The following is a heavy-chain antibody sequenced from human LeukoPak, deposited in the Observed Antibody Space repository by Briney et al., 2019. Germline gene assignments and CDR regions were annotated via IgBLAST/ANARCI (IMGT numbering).Heavy chain of an antibody. CDR2: ISVSGNT. CDR3: AKSSINYDILTGYRY. D-gene: IGHD3-9*01. CDR1: GFTLSSYA. J-gene: IGHJ4*02. V-gene: IGHV3-23*01. Sequence: TGGSLRLSCAASGFTLSSYAMSWVRQGPGKGLEWVSAISVSGNTYHADSVKGRFTISRDNSKNTLYLQMNSLRAEDTAVYYCAKSSINYDILTGYRYWGQGTLVTVSS.